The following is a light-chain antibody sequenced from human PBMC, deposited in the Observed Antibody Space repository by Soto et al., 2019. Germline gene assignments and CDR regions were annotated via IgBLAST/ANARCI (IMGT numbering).Light chain of an antibody. CDR2: WAS. V-gene: IGKV4-1*01. J-gene: IGKJ2*01. CDR3: QQYHTTPNT. Sequence: DVVMTQSPATLAVSLGERAAINCKSSQNLLFTSNNKNSLAWYQQKPGQPPKLLIYWASTRESGAPDRFSGSGSGRDFTLTIRSLQAEDVAVYYCQQYHTTPNTFGQGNKLEIK. CDR1: QNLLFTSNNKNS.